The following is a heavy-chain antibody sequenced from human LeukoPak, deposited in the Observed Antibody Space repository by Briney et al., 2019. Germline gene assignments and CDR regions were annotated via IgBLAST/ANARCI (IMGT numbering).Heavy chain of an antibody. CDR1: GFSVTKNY. V-gene: IGHV3-53*01. CDR3: ARGDGYNFFDY. D-gene: IGHD5-24*01. CDR2: FYVGGAT. J-gene: IGHJ4*02. Sequence: GGSLTLSCAVSGFSVTKNYMSWARQAPGKGMEWVSVFYVGGATSYADSVKARFTISKDNSEYALYLQMKSLRADDTAVYYCARGDGYNFFDYWGQGTLVTVSS.